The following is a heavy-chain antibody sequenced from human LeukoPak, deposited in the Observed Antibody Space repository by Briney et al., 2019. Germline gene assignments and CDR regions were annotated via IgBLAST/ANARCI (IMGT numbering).Heavy chain of an antibody. Sequence: GGSLRLSCAASGFRFSSSWMYWVRQGPGKGPVWVSRMKTDGTRIEYADSVKGRFIISRDNAKNTLFLQMSSLRVEDTAVYYCARGADHGGSYYPDWGQGTRVTVSS. J-gene: IGHJ4*02. CDR1: GFRFSSSW. CDR3: ARGADHGGSYYPD. CDR2: MKTDGTRI. D-gene: IGHD3-10*01. V-gene: IGHV3-74*01.